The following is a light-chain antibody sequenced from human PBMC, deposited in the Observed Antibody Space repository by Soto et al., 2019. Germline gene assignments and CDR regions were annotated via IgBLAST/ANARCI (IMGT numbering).Light chain of an antibody. CDR2: EVS. V-gene: IGLV2-14*01. CDR3: RSYTSSSTHYV. J-gene: IGLJ1*01. CDR1: SSDVGGYNY. Sequence: QSALTQPASVSGSPGQSSTISCTGTSSDVGGYNYVSWYQQHPGKAPKLMIYEVSNRPSGVSNRFSGSKSGNTASLTISVLQAEDEADYYGRSYTSSSTHYVFGTGNKVTVL.